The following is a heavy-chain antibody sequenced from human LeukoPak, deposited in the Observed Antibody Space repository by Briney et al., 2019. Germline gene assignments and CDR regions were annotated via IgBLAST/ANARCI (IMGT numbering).Heavy chain of an antibody. V-gene: IGHV1-69*05. CDR1: GGTFSSYA. D-gene: IGHD5-18*01. CDR2: IIPIFGTA. Sequence: SVKVSFKASGGTFSSYAISWVRQAPGQGLEWMGGIIPIFGTANYAQKFQGRVTITTDESTSTAYMELSSLRSEDTAVYYCATRARYSYGHYYFYYYMDVWGKGTTVTVSS. CDR3: ATRARYSYGHYYFYYYMDV. J-gene: IGHJ6*03.